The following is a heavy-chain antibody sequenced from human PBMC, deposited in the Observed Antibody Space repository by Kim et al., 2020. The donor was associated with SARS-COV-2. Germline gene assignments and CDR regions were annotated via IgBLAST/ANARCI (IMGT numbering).Heavy chain of an antibody. CDR1: GFTVSSNY. J-gene: IGHJ4*02. CDR2: INSGGST. V-gene: IGHV3-53*01. Sequence: GGSLRLSCAASGFTVSSNYMSWVRQAPGKGLEWVSVINSGGSTYYAASVKGGFTISRDNSKNTLYIQLKSLKAENTAVNYVGKGGGSFDSWGQGT. CDR3: GKGGGSFDS. D-gene: IGHD3-16*01.